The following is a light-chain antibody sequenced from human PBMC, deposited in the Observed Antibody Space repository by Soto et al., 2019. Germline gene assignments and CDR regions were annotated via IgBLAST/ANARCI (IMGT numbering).Light chain of an antibody. CDR3: HQRQRWPRT. Sequence: EIVLTQSPATLSLSPGERATLSCRASQSVSSYLGWYQQKPGQAPRLLISGASSRATGIPDRFSGSGSGTDFTLTITSLEPEDFAFYYCHQRQRWPRTFGQGTKVDIK. V-gene: IGKV3-11*01. CDR2: GAS. J-gene: IGKJ1*01. CDR1: QSVSSY.